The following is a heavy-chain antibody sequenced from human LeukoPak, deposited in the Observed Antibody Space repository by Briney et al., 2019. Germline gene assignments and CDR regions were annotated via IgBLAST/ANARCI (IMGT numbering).Heavy chain of an antibody. CDR2: IDPHSGGT. D-gene: IGHD6-19*01. J-gene: IGHJ4*02. V-gene: IGHV1-2*02. Sequence: GASVKVSCKASGYTFTGYYMHWVRQAPGQGLEWMGWIDPHSGGTNYAQKFQGRVTMTRDTSISTAYLDLSSLRSNDTAVYYCASPVGPRYSSGWIPEWGQGTRVMVSS. CDR3: ASPVGPRYSSGWIPE. CDR1: GYTFTGYY.